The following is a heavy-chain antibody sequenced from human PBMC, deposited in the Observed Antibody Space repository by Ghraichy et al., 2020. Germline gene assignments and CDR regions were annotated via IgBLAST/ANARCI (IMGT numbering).Heavy chain of an antibody. Sequence: SETLSLTCTVSGGSISSSSYYWSWIRQPPGKGLEWIGSIYYSGSTYYNPSLKSRVTISVDTSKNQFSLKLSSVTAADTAVYYCARRRDTAMDYWGQGTLVTVSS. CDR3: ARRRDTAMDY. CDR2: IYYSGST. V-gene: IGHV4-39*01. CDR1: GGSISSSSYY. D-gene: IGHD5-18*01. J-gene: IGHJ4*02.